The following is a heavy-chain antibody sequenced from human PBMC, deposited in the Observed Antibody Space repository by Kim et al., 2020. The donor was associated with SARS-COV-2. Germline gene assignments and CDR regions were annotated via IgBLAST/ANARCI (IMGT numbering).Heavy chain of an antibody. CDR2: IKSDGTTT. Sequence: GGSLRLSCAASGFNISSYWMHWVRQAPGKGLVWVSHIKSDGTTTSYADSVQGRFTISRDNAKNTLYLQMHSLRAEDSAVYYCARNKRWAGYYSYGLDVWGQGTTVTVS. J-gene: IGHJ6*02. CDR3: ARNKRWAGYYSYGLDV. CDR1: GFNISSYW. V-gene: IGHV3-74*01. D-gene: IGHD6-19*01.